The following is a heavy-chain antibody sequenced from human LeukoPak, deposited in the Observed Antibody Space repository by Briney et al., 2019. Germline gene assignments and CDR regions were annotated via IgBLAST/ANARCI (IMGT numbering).Heavy chain of an antibody. Sequence: ASVKVSCKASGYTFTDYYINWVRQAPGQGLEWMGWINPNSGDTNYAQKFQDRVTMTRDTSISTAYIELNLLRSDDTAVYYCARFRRSAQSYWGQGILVTVSP. J-gene: IGHJ4*02. D-gene: IGHD2-15*01. CDR3: ARFRRSAQSY. CDR2: INPNSGDT. CDR1: GYTFTDYY. V-gene: IGHV1-2*02.